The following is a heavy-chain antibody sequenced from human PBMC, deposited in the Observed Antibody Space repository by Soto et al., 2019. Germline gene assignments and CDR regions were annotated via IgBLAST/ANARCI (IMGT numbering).Heavy chain of an antibody. J-gene: IGHJ4*02. Sequence: QVQLQESGPGLVKPSETLSLTCTVSGGSISSYYWSWIRQPPGKGLEWIGYIYYSGSTNYNPSLKRRVTISVDTSKNQFSLKLSSVTAADTAVYYCARAGHCSSTSCYDYWGQGTLVTVSS. V-gene: IGHV4-59*01. CDR3: ARAGHCSSTSCYDY. CDR1: GGSISSYY. D-gene: IGHD2-2*01. CDR2: IYYSGST.